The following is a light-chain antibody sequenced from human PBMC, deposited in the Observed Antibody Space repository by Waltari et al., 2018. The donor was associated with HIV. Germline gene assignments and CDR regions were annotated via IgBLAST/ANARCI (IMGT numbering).Light chain of an antibody. J-gene: IGLJ1*01. CDR1: SSDVGGYNY. V-gene: IGLV2-8*01. Sequence: QSALTQPPSASGSPGQSVTISCTGTSSDVGGYNYVSWYQQHPGKAPKLMIYGVTKRPSWFPVRFIGSKSGNTASLTVSGLQAEDEADYYCSSYAGSNNFVFGTGTKVTVL. CDR2: GVT. CDR3: SSYAGSNNFV.